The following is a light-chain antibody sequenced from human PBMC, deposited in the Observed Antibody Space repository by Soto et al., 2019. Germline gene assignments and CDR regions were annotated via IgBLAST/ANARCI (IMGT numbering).Light chain of an antibody. CDR3: QQDGSSPLS. CDR2: DAS. Sequence: EIVLTQSPDTLSLSPGERATLSCRASQSVSSNYLAWYQQKPGQAPRFLIYDASSRATGIPGRFSGSGSGTDFTFTISRLVPEDFAVYYCQQDGSSPLSFGGGTKVEIK. CDR1: QSVSSNY. J-gene: IGKJ4*01. V-gene: IGKV3-20*01.